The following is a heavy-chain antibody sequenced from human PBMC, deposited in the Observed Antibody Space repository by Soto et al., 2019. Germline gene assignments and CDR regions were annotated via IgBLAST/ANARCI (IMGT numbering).Heavy chain of an antibody. CDR1: GFTFSSYA. CDR3: AKDICSGGSRYPGTFLY. D-gene: IGHD2-15*01. Sequence: GGSLRLSCAASGFTFSSYAMSWVRQAPGKGLEWVSAISGSGGSTYYADSVKGRFTISRDNSKNTLYLQMNSLRAEDTAVYYCAKDICSGGSRYPGTFLYWGQGTLVTVSS. V-gene: IGHV3-23*01. J-gene: IGHJ4*02. CDR2: ISGSGGST.